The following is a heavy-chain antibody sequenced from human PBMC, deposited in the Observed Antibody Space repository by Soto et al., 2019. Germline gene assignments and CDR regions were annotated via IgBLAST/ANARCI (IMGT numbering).Heavy chain of an antibody. D-gene: IGHD6-19*01. CDR3: ASFRAVASLYIYFDY. J-gene: IGHJ4*02. CDR2: IIPIFGTA. CDR1: RGTFSSYL. V-gene: IGHV1-69*13. Sequence: SVKVSCKASRGTFSSYLISWVRHAPGQGLEWMGGIIPIFGTANYAQKFQGRVTITADESTSTAYMELSSLRSEDTAVYYCASFRAVASLYIYFDYWGQGTLVTVSS.